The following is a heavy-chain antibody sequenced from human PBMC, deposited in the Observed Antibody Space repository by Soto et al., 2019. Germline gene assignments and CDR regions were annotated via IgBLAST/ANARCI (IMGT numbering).Heavy chain of an antibody. D-gene: IGHD5-18*01. CDR2: IYYTGST. Sequence: QVQLQESGPGLVKPSETLSLTCTVSGGSISNYYWSWVRQPPGKGLAWIGFIYYTGSTNYKSSLKSRVTMSLGTSKNQFSLQLSSVTAADTAVYYCARCGYSFGSGYYFDYWGQGTLVTVSS. CDR3: ARCGYSFGSGYYFDY. J-gene: IGHJ4*02. V-gene: IGHV4-59*01. CDR1: GGSISNYY.